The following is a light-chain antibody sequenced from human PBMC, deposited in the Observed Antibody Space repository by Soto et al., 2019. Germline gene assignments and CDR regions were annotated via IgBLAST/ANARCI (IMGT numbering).Light chain of an antibody. CDR1: QSISNY. V-gene: IGKV1-39*01. CDR3: QQYNDYSAWT. CDR2: AAS. Sequence: DIQMTQSPSSLSASVGDRVTITCRASQSISNYLNWYQQKPGKAPKVLIYAASSLQSGVPSRFSGTESGTEFTLTISSLRPDDFATYYCQQYNDYSAWTFGQGTKVDIK. J-gene: IGKJ1*01.